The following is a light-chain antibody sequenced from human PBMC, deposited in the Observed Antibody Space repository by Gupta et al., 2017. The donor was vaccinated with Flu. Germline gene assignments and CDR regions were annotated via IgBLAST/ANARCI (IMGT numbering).Light chain of an antibody. V-gene: IGKV1-5*03. J-gene: IGKJ1*01. Sequence: DIQLTQSSATLSASVGDRVTITCRASQSISTWLAWYQQKPGRAPKLLIYMASSLQSAVRYRFSGSGSGTKFTLTITSLQPEDFATYYCQRYAGTWTFGQGTMVEI. CDR3: QRYAGTWT. CDR1: QSISTW. CDR2: MAS.